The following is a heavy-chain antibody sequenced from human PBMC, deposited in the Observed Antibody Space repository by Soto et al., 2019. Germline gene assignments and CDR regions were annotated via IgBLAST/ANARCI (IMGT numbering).Heavy chain of an antibody. CDR3: ASHSSGYYYFDY. CDR2: IYSGGST. Sequence: EVPLVESGGGLIQPGGSLRLSCAASGFTVSSNYMSWVRQAPGKGLEWVSVIYSGGSTYYADSVKGRFTISRDNSKNTLYLQMNSLRAEDTAVYYCASHSSGYYYFDYWGQGTLVTVSS. D-gene: IGHD3-22*01. V-gene: IGHV3-53*01. CDR1: GFTVSSNY. J-gene: IGHJ4*02.